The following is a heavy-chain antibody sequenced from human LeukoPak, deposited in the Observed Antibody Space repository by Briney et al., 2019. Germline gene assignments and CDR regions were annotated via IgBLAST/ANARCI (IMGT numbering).Heavy chain of an antibody. D-gene: IGHD4-17*01. J-gene: IGHJ4*02. V-gene: IGHV3-21*01. CDR1: GFTFSSYS. CDR3: ARQNGDYEAALFFDY. Sequence: GGSLRLSCAASGFTFSSYSMKWVRQAPGKGLEWVSPISSSSSYIYYADSVKGRFTISRDNAKNSLYLQMNSLRVEDTAVYYCARQNGDYEAALFFDYWGQGTLVTVSS. CDR2: ISSSSSYI.